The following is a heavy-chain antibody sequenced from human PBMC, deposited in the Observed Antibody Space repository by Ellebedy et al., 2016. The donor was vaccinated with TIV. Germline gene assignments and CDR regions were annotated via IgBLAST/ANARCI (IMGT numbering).Heavy chain of an antibody. CDR3: ATALGVLGGYFS. CDR1: GYTFTSYG. Sequence: ASVKVSXXASGYTFTSYGFTWVRQAPGQGLEGMGWISPYDGNTRYPQKFQGRVTMTTDTSTNTAYMELSSLRSEDTAVYYCATALGVLGGYFSWGQGTLVTVSS. D-gene: IGHD5-12*01. J-gene: IGHJ4*02. V-gene: IGHV1-18*01. CDR2: ISPYDGNT.